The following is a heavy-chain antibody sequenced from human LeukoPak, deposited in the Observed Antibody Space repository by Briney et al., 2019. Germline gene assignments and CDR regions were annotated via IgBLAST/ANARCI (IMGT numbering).Heavy chain of an antibody. Sequence: PSETLSLTCTVSGGSISSYYWSWLRQPPGKGLEWIGYIYYSGSTNYNPSLKSRVTISVDTSKNQFSLKLSSVTAADTAVYYCARGHNTRGTAVANDYWGQGTLVTVSS. V-gene: IGHV4-59*01. CDR3: ARGHNTRGTAVANDY. J-gene: IGHJ4*02. CDR2: IYYSGST. CDR1: GGSISSYY. D-gene: IGHD6-19*01.